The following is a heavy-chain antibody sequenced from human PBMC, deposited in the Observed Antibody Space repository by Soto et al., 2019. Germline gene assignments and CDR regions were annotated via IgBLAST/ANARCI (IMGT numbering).Heavy chain of an antibody. V-gene: IGHV1-18*04. CDR3: ARDAGYCSGGSCGWFDP. J-gene: IGHJ5*02. Sequence: ASVKVSCKASGYTLTGYYMHWVRQAPGQGLEWMGWISAYNGNTNYAQKLQGRVTMTTDTSTSTAYMELRSLRSDDTAVYYCARDAGYCSGGSCGWFDPWGQGTLVTVSS. CDR2: ISAYNGNT. CDR1: GYTLTGYY. D-gene: IGHD2-15*01.